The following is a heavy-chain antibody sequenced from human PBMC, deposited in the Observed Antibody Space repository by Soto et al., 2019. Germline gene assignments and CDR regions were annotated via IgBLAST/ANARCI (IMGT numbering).Heavy chain of an antibody. CDR2: INSDGSST. CDR3: ARGGARVTGPYYYYGMDV. CDR1: GFTFSSYL. J-gene: IGHJ6*02. V-gene: IGHV3-74*01. Sequence: PGGSLRLSCAASGFTFSSYLMHWVRQSPGKGLVWVSRINSDGSSTSYADSVKGRFTISRDNAKNTLYLQMNSLRAEDTAVYYCARGGARVTGPYYYYGMDVWGQGTTVTVSS. D-gene: IGHD1-20*01.